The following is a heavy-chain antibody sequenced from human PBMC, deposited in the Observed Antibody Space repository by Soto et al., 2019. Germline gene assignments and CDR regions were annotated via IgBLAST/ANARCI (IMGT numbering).Heavy chain of an antibody. Sequence: GGSLILSCAASGFTFSSYGMHWVRQAPGKGLEWVAVIWYDGSNKYYADSVKGRFTISRDNSKNTLYLQMNSLKASDTAMYFCARSYCLPNSCYNGYFDYWGRGTLVTAPQ. D-gene: IGHD2-2*02. J-gene: IGHJ4*01. CDR2: IWYDGSNK. CDR1: GFTFSSYG. V-gene: IGHV3-33*01. CDR3: ARSYCLPNSCYNGYFDY.